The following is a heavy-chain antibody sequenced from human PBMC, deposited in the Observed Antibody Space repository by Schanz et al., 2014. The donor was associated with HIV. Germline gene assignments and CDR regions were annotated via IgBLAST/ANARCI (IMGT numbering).Heavy chain of an antibody. D-gene: IGHD6-13*01. Sequence: QVQLVESGGGVVQPGRSLRLSCAASGFTFSSYGMHWVRQAPGKGLEWVAVISYDGSNKYYADSVKGRFTISRDISKNTLYLQMNSLRAEDQAVYYCAKEEQQLGGVGGYHFDYWGQGTLVTVSS. CDR3: AKEEQQLGGVGGYHFDY. CDR2: ISYDGSNK. CDR1: GFTFSSYG. V-gene: IGHV3-30*18. J-gene: IGHJ4*02.